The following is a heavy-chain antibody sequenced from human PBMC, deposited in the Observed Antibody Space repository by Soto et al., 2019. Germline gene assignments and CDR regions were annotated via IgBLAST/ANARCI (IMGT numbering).Heavy chain of an antibody. Sequence: GGSLRLSCAASGFSFSSYAMGWVRQAPWTGLEWVSVIDGSGGDTSFADSVKGRFTISRDNSKNTLYLHMNNLRAEDTARYYCVKETVAAAYVETSPFDFWGQGTLVTVSS. CDR3: VKETVAAAYVETSPFDF. V-gene: IGHV3-23*01. CDR1: GFSFSSYA. J-gene: IGHJ4*02. CDR2: IDGSGGDT. D-gene: IGHD2-15*01.